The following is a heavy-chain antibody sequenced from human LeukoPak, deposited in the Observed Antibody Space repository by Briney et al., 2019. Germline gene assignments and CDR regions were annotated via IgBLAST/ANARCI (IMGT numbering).Heavy chain of an antibody. D-gene: IGHD2-21*01. Sequence: GRSLRLSCAASGFTVSNHWTSSVRQAPGKGLEWVANIKNDGSEKYHVDSVKGRFTIFRDNAKNSLYLQMNSLRAEDTSVYYCARDHIAPGLLFDCWGQGTQVTVSS. V-gene: IGHV3-7*01. CDR1: GFTVSNHW. J-gene: IGHJ4*02. CDR3: ARDHIAPGLLFDC. CDR2: IKNDGSEK.